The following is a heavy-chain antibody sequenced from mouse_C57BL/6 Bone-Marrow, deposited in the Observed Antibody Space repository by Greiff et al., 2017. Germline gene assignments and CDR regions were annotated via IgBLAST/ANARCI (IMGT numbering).Heavy chain of an antibody. CDR3: VRPGYSNYLYAMDY. Sequence: EVQVVESGGGLVQPKGSLKLSCAASGFSFYTYAMNWVRQAPGKGLEWVARIRSKSNNYATYYADSVKDRFTISRDDSESMLYLQMNNLKTEDTAMYYCVRPGYSNYLYAMDYWGQGTSVTVSS. V-gene: IGHV10-1*01. J-gene: IGHJ4*01. D-gene: IGHD2-5*01. CDR2: IRSKSNNYAT. CDR1: GFSFYTYA.